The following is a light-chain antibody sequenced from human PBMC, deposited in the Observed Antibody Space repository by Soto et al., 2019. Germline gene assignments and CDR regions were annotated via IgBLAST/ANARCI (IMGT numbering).Light chain of an antibody. CDR1: QSIVSY. V-gene: IGKV1-39*01. Sequence: DIQMTQSPSSLSASVGDRVTITCRASQSIVSYLNWYQQKPGKVPKLLIYLASSLQSGVPSRFSGSGSGTDFTLTISSLQPEDFATYYCQQSNSTPYTFGQGTKLEIK. J-gene: IGKJ2*01. CDR2: LAS. CDR3: QQSNSTPYT.